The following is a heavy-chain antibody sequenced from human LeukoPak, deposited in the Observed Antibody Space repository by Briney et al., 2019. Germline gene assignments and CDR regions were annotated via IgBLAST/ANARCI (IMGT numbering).Heavy chain of an antibody. CDR2: TYYSGSS. Sequence: SETLSLTCTVSGDSISSYYWSWIRQPPGKGLEWIGYTYYSGSSDYNPSLKSRVTISVDTSNNQFSLKLSSVTAADTAVYYCARSRDSSGYRNNWFDPWGRGTLVTVSS. J-gene: IGHJ5*02. D-gene: IGHD3-22*01. V-gene: IGHV4-59*01. CDR3: ARSRDSSGYRNNWFDP. CDR1: GDSISSYY.